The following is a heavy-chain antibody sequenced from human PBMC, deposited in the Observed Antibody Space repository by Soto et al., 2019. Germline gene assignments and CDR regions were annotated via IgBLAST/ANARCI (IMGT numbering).Heavy chain of an antibody. Sequence: SVKVSCKASGGTFSSYAISWVRQAPGQGLEWMGGIIPIFGTANYAQKFQGRVTITADESTSTAYMELSSLRSEDTAVCYCETYLLVFYEFWSGLGENDAFDIWGQGTMGTVS. CDR3: ETYLLVFYEFWSGLGENDAFDI. CDR1: GGTFSSYA. J-gene: IGHJ3*02. V-gene: IGHV1-69*13. CDR2: IIPIFGTA. D-gene: IGHD3-3*01.